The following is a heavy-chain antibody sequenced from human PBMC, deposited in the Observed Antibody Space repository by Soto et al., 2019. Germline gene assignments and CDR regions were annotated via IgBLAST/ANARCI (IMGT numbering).Heavy chain of an antibody. CDR2: LSGGGTST. V-gene: IGHV3-23*01. CDR1: GFSFVNYA. Sequence: GGSLRLSCAASGFSFVNYAMNWVRQAPGKGLEWVSGLSGGGTSTYYADSVKGRFTISRDNSRDTLSLQMNSLTADDTAVYYCAKATTNGGWFNPFDSWGQGALVTVSS. D-gene: IGHD6-19*01. CDR3: AKATTNGGWFNPFDS. J-gene: IGHJ4*02.